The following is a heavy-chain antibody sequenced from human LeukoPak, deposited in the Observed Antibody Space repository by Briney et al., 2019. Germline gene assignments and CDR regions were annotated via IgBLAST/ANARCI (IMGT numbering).Heavy chain of an antibody. V-gene: IGHV4-39*07. D-gene: IGHD5-18*01. CDR1: GGSVSSSIYY. CDR2: IYYSGST. J-gene: IGHJ6*03. Sequence: SETLSLTCTVSGGSVSSSIYYWGWIRQPPGKGLEWIGSIYYSGSTSYNPSLKSRVTISVDTSKNQFSLKLSSVTAADTAVYYCARGSGGYSYGNYYYYYYMDVWGKGTTVTVSS. CDR3: ARGSGGYSYGNYYYYYYMDV.